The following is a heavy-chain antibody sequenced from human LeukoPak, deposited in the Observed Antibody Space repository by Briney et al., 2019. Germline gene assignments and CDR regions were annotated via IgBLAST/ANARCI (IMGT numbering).Heavy chain of an antibody. D-gene: IGHD5-18*01. Sequence: PSETLSLTCTVSGGSMNSHYWSWIRQSPGKGLEWIGYMLDTVTTKDNPSLKSRFTLSADTSKNQFSLRLTSVTAADTAVYYCATIKRGNIYGYFDLWGQGILVTVSS. CDR1: GGSMNSHY. CDR2: MLDTVTT. J-gene: IGHJ4*02. CDR3: ATIKRGNIYGYFDL. V-gene: IGHV4-59*11.